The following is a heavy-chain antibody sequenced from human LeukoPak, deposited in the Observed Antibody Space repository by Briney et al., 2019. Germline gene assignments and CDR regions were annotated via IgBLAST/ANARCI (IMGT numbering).Heavy chain of an antibody. J-gene: IGHJ4*02. CDR2: IIPIFGTA. Sequence: ASVKVSCKASGGTFSSYAISWVRQAPGQGLEWMGGIIPIFGTANYAQKFQGRVTITADESTSTAYMELSSLRSDDTAVYYCARASSGWPTIDYWGQGTLVTVSS. V-gene: IGHV1-69*13. D-gene: IGHD6-19*01. CDR1: GGTFSSYA. CDR3: ARASSGWPTIDY.